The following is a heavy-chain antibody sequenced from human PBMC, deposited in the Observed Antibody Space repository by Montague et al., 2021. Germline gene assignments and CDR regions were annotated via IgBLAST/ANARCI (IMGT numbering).Heavy chain of an antibody. V-gene: IGHV4-59*08. CDR3: AKQDYFVSGTSYKGFDP. CDR2: MFYGGAT. Sequence: SETLSLTCTVSSGSIFRAHWSWVRQPPGKGLEWLGSMFYGGATSXNLSLKSRVTMSIDTSTNQFSLKLSFVTAADTAVYHCAKQDYFVSGTSYKGFDPWGQGILVTVSS. J-gene: IGHJ5*02. CDR1: SGSIFRAH. D-gene: IGHD3-10*01.